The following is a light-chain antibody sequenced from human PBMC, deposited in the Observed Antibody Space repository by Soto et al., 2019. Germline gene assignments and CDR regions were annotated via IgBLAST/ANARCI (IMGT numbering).Light chain of an antibody. CDR1: RSISSW. J-gene: IGKJ4*01. V-gene: IGKV1-5*01. CDR3: QQYNSYLT. Sequence: DIQMTQSPSTLSASVGDRVTITCRASRSISSWLAWYQQKPGKAPKLLIYDASSLESGVPSRFSGSGYGTEFTLTISTLQPDDFATYYCQQYNSYLTFGGGTKVDIK. CDR2: DAS.